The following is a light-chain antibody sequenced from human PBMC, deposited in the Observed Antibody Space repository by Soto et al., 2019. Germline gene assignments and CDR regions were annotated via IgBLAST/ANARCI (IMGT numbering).Light chain of an antibody. CDR2: RAS. J-gene: IGKJ4*01. CDR3: QQYNNWPRAT. V-gene: IGKV3-15*01. CDR1: QSINSN. Sequence: IVMTQSPATLSVSPGERATLSCRASQSINSNLAWYKQKPGQAPRLLMFRASIRATGFPARFSGSGSGTEFNITISSLQSEDSAIYYCQQYNNWPRATFGGGTKVEIK.